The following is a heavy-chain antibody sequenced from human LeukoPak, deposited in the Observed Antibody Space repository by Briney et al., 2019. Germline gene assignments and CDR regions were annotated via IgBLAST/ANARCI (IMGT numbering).Heavy chain of an antibody. CDR2: IYTSGST. J-gene: IGHJ6*03. CDR3: ASRPSLHSTTFMEG. CDR1: GGSISNGSYY. Sequence: SETLSFTGTVSGGSISNGSYYWSWIRQPAGKGLELIDRIYTSGSTNYIHSLHSRVPLSVDRPKNQFRLKLGAETAADTAVYYCASRPSLHSTTFMEGWGKGSTVT. V-gene: IGHV4-61*02. D-gene: IGHD1-1*01.